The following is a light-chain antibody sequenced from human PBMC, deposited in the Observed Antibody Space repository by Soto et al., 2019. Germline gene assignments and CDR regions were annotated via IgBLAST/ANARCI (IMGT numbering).Light chain of an antibody. CDR3: SSYTSSSTQV. CDR1: SSDVGGYNY. J-gene: IGLJ3*02. V-gene: IGLV2-14*01. Sequence: QSALTQPASVSGSPGQSITISFTGTSSDVGGYNYVSWYQQHPGKVPKLMIYEVNNRPSGVSNRFSGSKSGNTAFLTISGLQAEDEADYYCSSYTSSSTQVLGGGTKLTVL. CDR2: EVN.